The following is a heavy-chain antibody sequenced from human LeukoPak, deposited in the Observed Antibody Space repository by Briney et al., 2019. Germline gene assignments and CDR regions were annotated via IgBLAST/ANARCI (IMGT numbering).Heavy chain of an antibody. CDR3: ASPHYYDFWSGYSPGDY. J-gene: IGHJ4*02. CDR2: IWYDGSNK. D-gene: IGHD3-3*01. Sequence: PEGSLRLSCAASGFTFSSYGMHWVRQAPGKGLEWVAVIWYDGSNKYYADSVKGRFTISRDNSKNTLYLQMNSLRAEDTAVYYCASPHYYDFWSGYSPGDYWGQGTLVTVSS. CDR1: GFTFSSYG. V-gene: IGHV3-30*02.